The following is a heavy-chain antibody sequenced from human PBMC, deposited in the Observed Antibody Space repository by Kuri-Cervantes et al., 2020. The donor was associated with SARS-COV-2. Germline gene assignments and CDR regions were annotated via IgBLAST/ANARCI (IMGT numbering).Heavy chain of an antibody. CDR3: ARSPRLGYCSGGSCDWGSYYGMDV. Sequence: GSLRLSCAVYGGSFSGYYWSWIRQPPGKGLKWIGEINHSGSTNYNPSLKSRVTISVDTPKNQFFLKLSSVTAADTAVYYCARSPRLGYCSGGSCDWGSYYGMDVWGQGTTVTVSS. V-gene: IGHV4-34*01. CDR1: GGSFSGYY. D-gene: IGHD2-15*01. J-gene: IGHJ6*02. CDR2: INHSGST.